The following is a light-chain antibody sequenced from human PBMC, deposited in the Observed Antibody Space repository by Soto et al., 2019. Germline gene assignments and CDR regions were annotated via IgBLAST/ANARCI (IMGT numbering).Light chain of an antibody. CDR3: GSYTSGSTPVM. V-gene: IGLV2-14*03. CDR1: SSDSGDYDY. J-gene: IGLJ3*02. CDR2: DVN. Sequence: QSALTQPASVSGSPGQSITISCTGSSSDSGDYDYVSWYQQHPGKAPKLLIYDVNRRPSGISHRFSASKSGSTASLTISGLQAEDEADYYCGSYTSGSTPVMFGGGTKLTVL.